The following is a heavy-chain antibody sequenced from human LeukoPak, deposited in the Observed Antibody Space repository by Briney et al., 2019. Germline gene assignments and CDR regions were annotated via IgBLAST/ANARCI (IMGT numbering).Heavy chain of an antibody. V-gene: IGHV1-2*02. CDR3: ARDPVKPSITGTTVNWFDP. CDR2: INPNSGGT. J-gene: IGHJ5*02. D-gene: IGHD1-7*01. Sequence: ASVTVSCKASGYTFTGYYMHWVRQAPGQGLEWMGWINPNSGGTNYAQKFQGRVTMTRDTSISTAYMELSRLRSDDTAVYYCARDPVKPSITGTTVNWFDPWGQGTLVTVSS. CDR1: GYTFTGYY.